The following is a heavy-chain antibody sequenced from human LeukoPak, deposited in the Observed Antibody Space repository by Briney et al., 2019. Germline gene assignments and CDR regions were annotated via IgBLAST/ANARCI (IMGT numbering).Heavy chain of an antibody. CDR3: ARELNFRGGIS. J-gene: IGHJ4*02. D-gene: IGHD3-10*01. CDR2: ISSHSSTI. Sequence: GGSLRLSCAASGFTFISYSMNWVRQAPGKGLEWVSYISSHSSTIYYADSVKGRFTISRDNAKNSLYLQMSSLRAEDTAVYYCARELNFRGGISWGQGTLVTVSS. CDR1: GFTFISYS. V-gene: IGHV3-48*04.